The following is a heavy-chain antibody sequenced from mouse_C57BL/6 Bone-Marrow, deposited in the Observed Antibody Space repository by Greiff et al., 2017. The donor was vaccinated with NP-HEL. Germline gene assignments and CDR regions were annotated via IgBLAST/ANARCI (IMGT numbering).Heavy chain of an antibody. D-gene: IGHD2-4*01. CDR1: GYTFPSYW. CDR2: IDPSDSYT. CDR3: ARRNDYDDWYFDV. V-gene: IGHV1-50*01. Sequence: QVQLQQPGAELVKPGASVKLSCKASGYTFPSYWMQWVKQRPGQGLEWIGEIDPSDSYTNYNQKFKGKATLTVDTSSSTAYMQLSSLTSEDSAVYYCARRNDYDDWYFDVWGTGTTVTVSS. J-gene: IGHJ1*03.